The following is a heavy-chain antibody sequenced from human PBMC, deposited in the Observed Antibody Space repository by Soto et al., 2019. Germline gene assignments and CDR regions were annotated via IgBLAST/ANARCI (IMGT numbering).Heavy chain of an antibody. D-gene: IGHD2-2*02. CDR3: ARSYCLPNSCYNGYFDY. CDR1: GYSFTNNW. Sequence: GESLKISCKGSGYSFTNNWISWMRQMPGKGLEWMGRSDPRDYYTNYSPSFQGHVTISVDKSDNTSYLQWNSLRASDSAIYFCARSYCLPNSCYNGYFDYWGRGTLVTVSS. J-gene: IGHJ4*01. V-gene: IGHV5-10-1*01. CDR2: SDPRDYYT.